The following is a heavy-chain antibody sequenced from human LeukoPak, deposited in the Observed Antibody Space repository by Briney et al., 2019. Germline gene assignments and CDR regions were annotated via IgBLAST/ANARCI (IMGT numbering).Heavy chain of an antibody. CDR2: ISYDGSNK. D-gene: IGHD3-9*01. V-gene: IGHV3-30*03. J-gene: IGHJ3*02. Sequence: GRSLRLSCAASGLTFSSYGMHWVRQAPGKGLEWVAVISYDGSNKHYADSVEGRFTISRDNSKNTLYLQMNSLRAEDTAVYYCAGSILTGSSDSFDIWGQGTMVTVSS. CDR1: GLTFSSYG. CDR3: AGSILTGSSDSFDI.